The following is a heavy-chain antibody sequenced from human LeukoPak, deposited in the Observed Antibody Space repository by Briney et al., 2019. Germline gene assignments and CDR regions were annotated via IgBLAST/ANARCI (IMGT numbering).Heavy chain of an antibody. D-gene: IGHD2-2*01. Sequence: ASAKVSCKASGGTFSSYAISWVRQAPGQGLEWMGGIIPTFGTANYAQKFQGRVTITTDESTSTAYMELSSLRSEDTAVYYCAKDIVVVPAAILGYWGQGTLVTVSS. CDR2: IIPTFGTA. CDR1: GGTFSSYA. CDR3: AKDIVVVPAAILGY. V-gene: IGHV1-69*05. J-gene: IGHJ4*02.